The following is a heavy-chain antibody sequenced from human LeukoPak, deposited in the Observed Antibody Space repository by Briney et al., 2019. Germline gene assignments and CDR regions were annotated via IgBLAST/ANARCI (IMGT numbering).Heavy chain of an antibody. CDR1: GGTFSSYA. Sequence: GASVKVSCKASGGTFSSYAISWVRQAPGQGLEWMGGIIPIFGTANYAQKFQGRVTITADKSTSTAYMELSSLRSEDTAVYYCARDTHHGGYYYYMDVWGKGTTVTVSS. J-gene: IGHJ6*03. V-gene: IGHV1-69*06. CDR2: IIPIFGTA. D-gene: IGHD1-14*01. CDR3: ARDTHHGGYYYYMDV.